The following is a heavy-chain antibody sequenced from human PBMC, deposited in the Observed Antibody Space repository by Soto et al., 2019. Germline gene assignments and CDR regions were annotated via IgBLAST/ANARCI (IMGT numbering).Heavy chain of an antibody. Sequence: SETLSLTCPVSGLSINNYYWTWFRQPPGMGLEWIGYVYYTGTTSYNPSLKSRVTISIDGSKNQISLKLSSVTAGDTAFYYCARLGGYYHSLDTWGQGTLVTVS. CDR3: ARLGGYYHSLDT. V-gene: IGHV4-59*08. J-gene: IGHJ5*02. CDR1: GLSINNYY. CDR2: VYYTGTT. D-gene: IGHD3-22*01.